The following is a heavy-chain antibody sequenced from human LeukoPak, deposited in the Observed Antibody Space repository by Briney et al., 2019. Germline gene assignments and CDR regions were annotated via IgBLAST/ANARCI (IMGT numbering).Heavy chain of an antibody. CDR2: ISGSGVST. Sequence: GGSLRLSCVASGFTFSNYAMNWVRQAPGKGLEWVSGISGSGVSTYYADSVKGRFTISRDNSKNTQSLQMNSLRAEDTAVYYCAKDTRFGDPFDYWGQGTLVTVSS. CDR1: GFTFSNYA. CDR3: AKDTRFGDPFDY. D-gene: IGHD3-10*01. V-gene: IGHV3-23*01. J-gene: IGHJ4*02.